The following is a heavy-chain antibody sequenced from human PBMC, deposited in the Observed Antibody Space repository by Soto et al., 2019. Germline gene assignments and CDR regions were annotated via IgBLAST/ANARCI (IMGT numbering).Heavy chain of an antibody. CDR3: ARTYYYDSSGYYGYYGMDV. CDR1: GYTFTGYY. Sequence: ASVQVSCKASGYTFTGYYMHWVRQAPGQGLEWMGWINPNSGGTNYAQKFQGWVTMTRDTSISTAYMELSRLRSDDTAVYYCARTYYYDSSGYYGYYGMDVWGQGTTVTVSS. V-gene: IGHV1-2*04. J-gene: IGHJ6*02. D-gene: IGHD3-22*01. CDR2: INPNSGGT.